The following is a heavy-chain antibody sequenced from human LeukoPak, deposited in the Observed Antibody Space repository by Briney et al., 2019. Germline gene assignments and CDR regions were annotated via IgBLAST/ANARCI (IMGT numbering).Heavy chain of an antibody. J-gene: IGHJ4*02. D-gene: IGHD5-18*01. CDR2: IIPIFGTA. CDR3: AREYGYSYGIFDY. V-gene: IGHV1-69*05. CDR1: GGTFSSYA. Sequence: GASVKVSCKASGGTFSSYAISWVRQAPGQGLEWMGGIIPIFGTANYAQKFQGRVTITTDESTSTAYMELSSLRSEDTAVYYCAREYGYSYGIFDYWGQGTLVTVSS.